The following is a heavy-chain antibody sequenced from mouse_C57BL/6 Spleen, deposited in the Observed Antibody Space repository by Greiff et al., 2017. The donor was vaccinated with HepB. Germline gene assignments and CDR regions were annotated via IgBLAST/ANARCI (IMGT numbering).Heavy chain of an antibody. D-gene: IGHD2-4*01. Sequence: QVQLQQPGAELVKPGASVKMSCKASGYTFTRYWITWVKQRPGQGLEWIGDIYPGSGSTNYNEKFKSKATLTVDTSSSTAYMQLSSLTSEDSAVYDCARSLRDDYGDFDYWGQGTTRTVSS. CDR1: GYTFTRYW. J-gene: IGHJ2*01. CDR2: IYPGSGST. V-gene: IGHV1-55*01. CDR3: ARSLRDDYGDFDY.